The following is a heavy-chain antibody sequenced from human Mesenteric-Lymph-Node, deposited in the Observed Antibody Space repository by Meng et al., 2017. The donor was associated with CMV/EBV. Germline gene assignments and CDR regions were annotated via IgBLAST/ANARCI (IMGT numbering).Heavy chain of an antibody. V-gene: IGHV5-51*03. Sequence: GRSLKISCKGSGYSFTSYWIGWVRQMPGKGLEWMGIIYPGDSDTRYSPSFQGQVTISADKSISTAYLQWSSLKASDTAMYYCARIESKRSSGFYYFDYWGQGTLVTVSS. CDR1: GYSFTSYW. J-gene: IGHJ4*02. CDR2: IYPGDSDT. D-gene: IGHD6-19*01. CDR3: ARIESKRSSGFYYFDY.